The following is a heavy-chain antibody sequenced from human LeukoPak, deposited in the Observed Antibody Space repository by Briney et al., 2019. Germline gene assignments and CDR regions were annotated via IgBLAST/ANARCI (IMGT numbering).Heavy chain of an antibody. D-gene: IGHD6-13*01. J-gene: IGHJ3*02. CDR1: GFTFSSYS. CDR3: ARDLAASSSSWYSSDAFDI. CDR2: ISSSSSYI. V-gene: IGHV3-21*01. Sequence: GGSLRLSCAASGFTFSSYSMNWVRQAPGKGLEWVSSISSSSSYIYYADSVKGRFTISRDNAKNSLYLQINSLRAEDTAVYYCARDLAASSSSWYSSDAFDIWGHGTMVTVSS.